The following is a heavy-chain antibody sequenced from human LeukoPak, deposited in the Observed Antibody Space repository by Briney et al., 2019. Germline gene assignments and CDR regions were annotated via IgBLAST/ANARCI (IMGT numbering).Heavy chain of an antibody. D-gene: IGHD6-13*01. J-gene: IGHJ4*02. Sequence: GGSLRLSCAASGFTFYTYGMHWVRQVPGKGLEYVSGIGPDRGTTYYANSVKGRFTISRDNSKYMLYLQMGSLTADDMAVYYCARGAQLTDYWGQGTLVTVSS. CDR3: ARGAQLTDY. CDR2: IGPDRGTT. V-gene: IGHV3-64*01. CDR1: GFTFYTYG.